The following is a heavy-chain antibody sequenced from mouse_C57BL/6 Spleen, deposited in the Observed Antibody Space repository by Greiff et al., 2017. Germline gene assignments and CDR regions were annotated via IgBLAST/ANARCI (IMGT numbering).Heavy chain of an antibody. CDR1: GYTFTSYW. D-gene: IGHD4-1*01. J-gene: IGHJ2*01. V-gene: IGHV1-59*01. CDR3: ARGDWDPYYFDY. Sequence: QVQLQQPGAELVRPGTSVKLSCKASGYTFTSYWMHWVKQRPGQGLEWIGVIDPSDSYTNYNQKFKGKATLTVDTSSSTAYMQLSSLTSEDSAVYYCARGDWDPYYFDYWGQGTTLTVSS. CDR2: IDPSDSYT.